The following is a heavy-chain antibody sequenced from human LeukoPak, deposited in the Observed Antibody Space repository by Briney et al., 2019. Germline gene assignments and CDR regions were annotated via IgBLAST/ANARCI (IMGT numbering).Heavy chain of an antibody. CDR3: ARAGCSSTSCYRWGGYYYYYMDV. CDR1: GYTFTGYY. CDR2: INPNSGGT. D-gene: IGHD2-2*02. J-gene: IGHJ6*03. V-gene: IGHV1-2*02. Sequence: ASLRVSCKASGYTFTGYYMQWVRQAPGQGLEWMGWINPNSGGTNYAQKFQGRVTMTRDTSIRTAYMELSRLRSDDTAVYYCARAGCSSTSCYRWGGYYYYYMDVWGKGTTVTVSS.